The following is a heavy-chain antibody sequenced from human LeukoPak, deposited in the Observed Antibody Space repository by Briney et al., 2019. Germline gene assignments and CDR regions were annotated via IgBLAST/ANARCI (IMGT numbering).Heavy chain of an antibody. J-gene: IGHJ3*02. CDR2: INPNSGGT. V-gene: IGHV1-2*06. CDR3: AREVSWDTAMATGAFDI. CDR1: GYTFTGYY. D-gene: IGHD5-18*01. Sequence: ATVKVSCKASGYTFTGYYMHWVRQAPGQGLEWMGRINPNSGGTNYAQKFQGRVTMTRDTSISTAYMELSRLRSDDTAVYYCAREVSWDTAMATGAFDIWGQGTTVTVSS.